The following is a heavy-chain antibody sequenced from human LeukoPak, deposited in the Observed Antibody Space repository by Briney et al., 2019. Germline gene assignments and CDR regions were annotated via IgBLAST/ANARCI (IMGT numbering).Heavy chain of an antibody. Sequence: PSETLSLTCTVSGGSISSYYWSWIRQPAGKGLEWIGRIYTSGSTNYNPSLKSRVTMSVDTSKNQFSLKLSSVTAADTAVYYCASLGQAGRKDQSWDRDYWGQGTLVTVSS. CDR1: GGSISSYY. CDR3: ASLGQAGRKDQSWDRDY. V-gene: IGHV4-4*07. CDR2: IYTSGST. J-gene: IGHJ4*02. D-gene: IGHD3-16*01.